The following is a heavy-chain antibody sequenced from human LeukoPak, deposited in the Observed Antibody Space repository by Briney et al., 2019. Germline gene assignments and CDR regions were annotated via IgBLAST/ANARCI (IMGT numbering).Heavy chain of an antibody. CDR3: ASGTSQFDSYYFDY. V-gene: IGHV1-8*01. D-gene: IGHD2-2*01. CDR2: MNPNSGNT. J-gene: IGHJ4*02. Sequence: ASVKVSCKASGYTFTSYDINWVRQATGQGLEWMGWMNPNSGNTGYAQKFQGRVTMTRNTSISTAYMELSSLRSEDTAVYYCASGTSQFDSYYFDYWGQGTLVTVSS. CDR1: GYTFTSYD.